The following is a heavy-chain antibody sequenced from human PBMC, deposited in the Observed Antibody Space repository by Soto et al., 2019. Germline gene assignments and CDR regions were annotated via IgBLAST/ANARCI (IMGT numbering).Heavy chain of an antibody. CDR2: ISGSGGST. V-gene: IGHV3-23*01. D-gene: IGHD3-3*01. Sequence: GGSLRLSCAASGFTFSSYAMSWVRQAPGKGLEWVSAISGSGGSTYYAGSVKGRFTISRDNSKNTLYLQMNSLRAEDTAVYYCAKDTSSYDFWSGYLETYYYYGMDVWGQGTTVTVSS. CDR1: GFTFSSYA. J-gene: IGHJ6*02. CDR3: AKDTSSYDFWSGYLETYYYYGMDV.